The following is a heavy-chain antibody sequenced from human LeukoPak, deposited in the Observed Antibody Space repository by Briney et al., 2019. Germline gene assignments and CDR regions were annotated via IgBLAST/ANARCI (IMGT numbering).Heavy chain of an antibody. J-gene: IGHJ5*02. D-gene: IGHD2-2*01. CDR1: GYTFTSYY. CDR2: INPSDGST. V-gene: IGHV1-46*01. CDR3: ARRDCSRTRCYGPNWIDP. Sequence: GASVKVSCTASGYTFTSYYVHWVRQAPGQGLEWMGIINPSDGSTGYAQKFQGRVTMTRDTSTSTVYMELNSLKSEDTAVYYCARRDCSRTRCYGPNWIDPWGPGTLVTVSS.